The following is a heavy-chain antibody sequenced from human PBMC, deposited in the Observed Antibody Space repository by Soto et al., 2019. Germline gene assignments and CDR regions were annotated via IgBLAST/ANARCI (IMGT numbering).Heavy chain of an antibody. V-gene: IGHV1-24*01. CDR3: AVYCTNGVCYRVFDY. CDR1: GYTLTELS. J-gene: IGHJ4*02. D-gene: IGHD2-8*01. Sequence: ASVKVSCKVSGYTLTELSMHWVRQARGKGLEWMGGFDPEDGETIYAQKFQGRVTMTEDTSTDTAYMELSSLRSEDTAVYYCAVYCTNGVCYRVFDYWGQGTLVTVSS. CDR2: FDPEDGET.